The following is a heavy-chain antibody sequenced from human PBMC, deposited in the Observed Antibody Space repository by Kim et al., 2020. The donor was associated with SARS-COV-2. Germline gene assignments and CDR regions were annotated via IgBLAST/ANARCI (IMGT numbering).Heavy chain of an antibody. J-gene: IGHJ4*02. Sequence: GGSLRLSCAASGFTFSSYSMNWVRQAPGKGLEWVSSISSSSSYIYYADSVKGRFTISRDNAKNSLYLQMNSLRAEDTAVYYCARDTGHWGFGELFYWGQGTLGTVSS. CDR1: GFTFSSYS. CDR3: ARDTGHWGFGELFY. CDR2: ISSSSSYI. V-gene: IGHV3-21*01. D-gene: IGHD3-10*01.